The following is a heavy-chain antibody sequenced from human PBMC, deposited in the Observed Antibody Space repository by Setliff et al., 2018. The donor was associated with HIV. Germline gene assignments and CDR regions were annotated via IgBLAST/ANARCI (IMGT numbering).Heavy chain of an antibody. CDR2: IYYSGLT. CDR3: ARGPTVTARRERAFDI. V-gene: IGHV4-38-2*02. CDR1: DYSISSGYY. J-gene: IGHJ3*02. D-gene: IGHD4-17*01. Sequence: LSLPFFFYDYSISSGYYWGWILQSPRKGLEWIGSIYYSGLTYYNPSLKSRVTISLDTSKNQFSLKLSSVTAADTAVYSCARGPTVTARRERAFDIWGQGTMVTVSS.